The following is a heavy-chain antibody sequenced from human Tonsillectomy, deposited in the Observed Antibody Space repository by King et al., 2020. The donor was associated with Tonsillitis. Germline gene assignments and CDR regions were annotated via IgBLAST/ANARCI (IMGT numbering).Heavy chain of an antibody. J-gene: IGHJ4*02. CDR3: APQKYTYGYY. Sequence: VQLVESGGGLVQPGGSLRLSCAVSGFTFSSYAMSWVRQAPGKGLEWVSAVSGNGGSTYYADSVKGRFTISRDNSKNTLYLQMNSLTAEDTAVYYCAPQKYTYGYYWGQGTLVTVSS. CDR2: VSGNGGST. D-gene: IGHD5-18*01. V-gene: IGHV3-23*04. CDR1: GFTFSSYA.